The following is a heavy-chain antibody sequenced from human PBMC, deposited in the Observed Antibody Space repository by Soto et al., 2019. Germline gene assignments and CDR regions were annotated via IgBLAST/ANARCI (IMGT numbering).Heavy chain of an antibody. CDR2: IYYSGST. CDR3: ARDQYSGSYYDY. CDR1: GGSISSYY. Sequence: SETLSLTCTVSGGSISSYYWSWIRQPPGKGLEWIGYIYYSGSTNYNPSLKSRVTISVDTSKNQFSLKLSSVTAADTAVYYCARDQYSGSYYDYWGQGTLVTVSS. J-gene: IGHJ4*02. D-gene: IGHD1-26*01. V-gene: IGHV4-59*01.